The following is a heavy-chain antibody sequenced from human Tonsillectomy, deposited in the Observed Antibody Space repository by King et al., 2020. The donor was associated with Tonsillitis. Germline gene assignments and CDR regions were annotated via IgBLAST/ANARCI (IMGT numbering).Heavy chain of an antibody. CDR2: INAGNGNT. CDR1: GYTFTSYA. J-gene: IGHJ3*02. V-gene: IGHV1-3*01. CDR3: ARAPGLDAFDI. Sequence: QLVQSGAEVKKPGASVKVSCKASGYTFTSYAMHWVRQAPGQRLEWRGWINAGNGNTKYSQKFQGRVTITRDTSASTAYMELSSLRSEDTAVYYCARAPGLDAFDIWGQGTMVTVSS. D-gene: IGHD2-8*02.